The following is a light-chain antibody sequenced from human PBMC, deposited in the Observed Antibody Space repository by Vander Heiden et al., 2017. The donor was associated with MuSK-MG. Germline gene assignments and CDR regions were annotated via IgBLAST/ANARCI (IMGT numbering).Light chain of an antibody. CDR3: SSYTSSSTLAVV. CDR1: STEVGGYNY. J-gene: IGLJ2*01. Sequence: QSALTQPASVSGSPGQSIPISCTGTSTEVGGYNYVSWHQQHPAKAPKLMILDVSNRPSGVSNRFSGSKSGNAATLTISGLHAEDEADYYGSSYTSSSTLAVVFGGGTKLTVL. CDR2: DVS. V-gene: IGLV2-14*03.